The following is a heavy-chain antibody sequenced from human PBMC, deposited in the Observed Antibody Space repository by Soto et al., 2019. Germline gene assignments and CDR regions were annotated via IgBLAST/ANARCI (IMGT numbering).Heavy chain of an antibody. D-gene: IGHD4-17*01. V-gene: IGHV4-30-4*01. CDR2: IYYSGST. CDR1: GGSISSGDYY. J-gene: IGHJ4*02. CDR3: ARDAYGDSNFDY. Sequence: ASETLSLTCTVSGGSISSGDYYWSWIRQPPGKGLEWIGYIYYSGSTYYNPSLKSRVTISVDTSKNQFSLKLSSVTAADTAVYYCARDAYGDSNFDYWGQGTLVTVSS.